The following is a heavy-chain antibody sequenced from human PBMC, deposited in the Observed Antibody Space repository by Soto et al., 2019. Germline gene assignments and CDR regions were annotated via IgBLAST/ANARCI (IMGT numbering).Heavy chain of an antibody. CDR1: GGSFGGYY. D-gene: IGHD3-10*01. J-gene: IGHJ6*02. CDR3: ARGYYYGSGIYYYYYYGMDV. CDR2: INHSGST. Sequence: SETLSLTCAVYGGSFGGYYWSWIRQPPGKGLEWIGEINHSGSTNYNPSLKSRVTISVDTSKNQFSLKLSSVTAADTAVYYCARGYYYGSGIYYYYYYGMDVWGQGTTVTVSS. V-gene: IGHV4-34*01.